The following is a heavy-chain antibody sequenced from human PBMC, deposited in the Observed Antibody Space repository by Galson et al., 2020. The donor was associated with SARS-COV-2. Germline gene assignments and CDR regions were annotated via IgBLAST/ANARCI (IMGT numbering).Heavy chain of an antibody. Sequence: IYHSGSTYYNPSLKSRVTISVDTSKNQFSLKLSSVTAADTAVYYCARGPDSSGWYETSFDYWGQGTLVTVSS. V-gene: IGHV4-38-2*02. CDR2: IYHSGST. D-gene: IGHD6-19*01. J-gene: IGHJ4*02. CDR3: ARGPDSSGWYETSFDY.